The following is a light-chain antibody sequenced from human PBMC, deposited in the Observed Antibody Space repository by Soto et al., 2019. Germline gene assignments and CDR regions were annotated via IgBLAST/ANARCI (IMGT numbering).Light chain of an antibody. CDR3: QSYDSSNCWV. CDR2: EDN. CDR1: SGSIASNY. J-gene: IGLJ3*02. Sequence: NFLLTQPHSVSESPGKTVTISCTRRSGSIASNYVQWYQQRPGSAPTTVIYEDNQRPSGVPDRFSGSIDSSSNSASLTISGLKTEDEADYYCQSYDSSNCWVFGGGTKLTVL. V-gene: IGLV6-57*04.